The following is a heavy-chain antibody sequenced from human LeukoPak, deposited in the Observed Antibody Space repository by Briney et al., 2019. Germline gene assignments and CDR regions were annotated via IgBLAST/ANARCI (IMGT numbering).Heavy chain of an antibody. V-gene: IGHV3-53*01. CDR2: IYSGGST. J-gene: IGHJ6*02. Sequence: GGSLRLSCAASGFTVSSNYMSWVRQAPGKGLEWVSVIYSGGSTYYADSVKGRFTISRDNSKNTLYLQMNSLRAEDTAVYYCARGQQLALYYYYYGMDVWGQGTTVTVSS. CDR3: ARGQQLALYYYYYGMDV. CDR1: GFTVSSNY. D-gene: IGHD6-13*01.